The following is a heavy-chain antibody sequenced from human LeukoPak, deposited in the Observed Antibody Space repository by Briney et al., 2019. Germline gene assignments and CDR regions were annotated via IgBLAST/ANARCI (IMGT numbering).Heavy chain of an antibody. D-gene: IGHD3-10*01. J-gene: IGHJ6*02. CDR1: GFTFSSYG. CDR2: IWYDGSNK. V-gene: IGHV3-33*01. CDR3: ARDAHTSSGSYWGGVDYYYGLDV. Sequence: GRSLRLSCAASGFTFSSYGMHWVRQAPGKGLEWVAVIWYDGSNKYYADSVKGRFTISRDNSKNTLYLQMDSLRAEDTAVYYCARDAHTSSGSYWGGVDYYYGLDVWGQGTTVTVSS.